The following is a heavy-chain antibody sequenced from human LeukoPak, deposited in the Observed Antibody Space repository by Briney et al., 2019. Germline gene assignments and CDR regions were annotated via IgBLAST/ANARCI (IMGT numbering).Heavy chain of an antibody. Sequence: PGGSLRLSCAASGFTFSSYEMNWIRQAPGKGLEWVSYISSSGSTIYYADSVKGRFTISRDNAKNSLYLQMNSLRAEDTAVYYCASDPMYSSGWVFDYWGQGTLVTVSS. CDR2: ISSSGSTI. CDR3: ASDPMYSSGWVFDY. CDR1: GFTFSSYE. J-gene: IGHJ4*02. D-gene: IGHD6-19*01. V-gene: IGHV3-48*03.